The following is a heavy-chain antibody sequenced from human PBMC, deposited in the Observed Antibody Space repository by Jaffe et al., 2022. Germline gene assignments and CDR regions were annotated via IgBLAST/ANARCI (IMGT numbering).Heavy chain of an antibody. Sequence: EVQLVESGGGLVQPGGSLRLSCAASGFTFSSYWMSWVRQAPGKGLEWVANIKQDGSEKYYVDSVKGRFTISRDNAKNSLYLQMNSLRAEDTAVYYCARGDFWSGSQDPFDYWGQGTLVTVSS. CDR3: ARGDFWSGSQDPFDY. CDR1: GFTFSSYW. D-gene: IGHD3-3*01. J-gene: IGHJ4*02. V-gene: IGHV3-7*01. CDR2: IKQDGSEK.